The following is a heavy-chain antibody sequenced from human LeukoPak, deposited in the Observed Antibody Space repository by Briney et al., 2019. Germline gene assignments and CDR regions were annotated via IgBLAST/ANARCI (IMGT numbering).Heavy chain of an antibody. CDR1: GNSISSGDNY. Sequence: SETLSLTCTVSGNSISSGDNYWSWIRQPAGKGLEWIGRIYTSGSTNYNPSLKSRVTISGDTSKNQFSLRLSSVTAADTAVYYCARASYSYDINGWVPFDYWGQGTLVTVSS. D-gene: IGHD3-22*01. J-gene: IGHJ4*02. CDR3: ARASYSYDINGWVPFDY. CDR2: IYTSGST. V-gene: IGHV4-61*02.